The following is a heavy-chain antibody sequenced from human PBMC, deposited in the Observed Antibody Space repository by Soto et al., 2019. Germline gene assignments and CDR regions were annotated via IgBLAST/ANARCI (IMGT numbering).Heavy chain of an antibody. J-gene: IGHJ4*02. D-gene: IGHD2-15*01. CDR1: GFTFSSYE. Sequence: GGSLRLSCAASGFTFSSYEMNWVRQAPGKGLEWVSYISSSGSTIYYADSVKGRFTISRDNAKNSLYLQMNSLRAEDTAVYYCVRDLHEPLATDALRVANWGQGTQVTVSS. CDR2: ISSSGSTI. CDR3: VRDLHEPLATDALRVAN. V-gene: IGHV3-48*03.